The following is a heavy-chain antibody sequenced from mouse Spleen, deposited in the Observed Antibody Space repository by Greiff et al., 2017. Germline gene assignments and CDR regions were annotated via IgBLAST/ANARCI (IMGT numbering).Heavy chain of an antibody. CDR3: TRNLYRYDGGYFDV. V-gene: IGHV1-5*01. CDR2: IYPGNSDT. J-gene: IGHJ1*01. Sequence: EVQRVESGTVLARPGASVKMSCKASGYTFTSYWMHWVKQRPGQGLEWIGAIYPGNSDTSYNQKFKGKAKLTAVTSTSTAYMELSSLTNEDSAVYYCTRNLYRYDGGYFDVWGAGTTVTVSS. D-gene: IGHD2-14*01. CDR1: GYTFTSYW.